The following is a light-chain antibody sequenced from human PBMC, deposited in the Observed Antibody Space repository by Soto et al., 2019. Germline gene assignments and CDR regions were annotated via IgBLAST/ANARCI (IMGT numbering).Light chain of an antibody. CDR3: MLYMGSGIWV. J-gene: IGLJ3*02. CDR1: SGSVSTSHY. V-gene: IGLV8-61*01. CDR2: GTN. Sequence: QAVVTQEPSFSVSPGGTVTLTCGLSSGSVSTSHYSSWYQQNPGQPPRTLIYGTNTRSSGAPDRFSGSIVGNKAALTITGAQADDECYYYCMLYMGSGIWVFGGGTKLTVL.